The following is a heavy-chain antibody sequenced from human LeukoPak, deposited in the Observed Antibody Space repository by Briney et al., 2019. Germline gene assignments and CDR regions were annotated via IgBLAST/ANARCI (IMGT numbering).Heavy chain of an antibody. CDR1: GFTFSRYY. V-gene: IGHV3-23*01. CDR2: ISGNGVKT. D-gene: IGHD1-26*01. Sequence: GGSLRLSCAASGFTFSRYYMSWVRQTPGKGLEWVSGISGNGVKTFYADSVKGRFTISRDNSKKTVDLQMNSLRADDTAVYYCARGYSGTYRIDYWGQGTLVTVSS. CDR3: ARGYSGTYRIDY. J-gene: IGHJ4*02.